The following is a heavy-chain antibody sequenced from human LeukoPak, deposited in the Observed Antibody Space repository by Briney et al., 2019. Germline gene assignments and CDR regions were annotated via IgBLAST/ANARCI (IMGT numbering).Heavy chain of an antibody. V-gene: IGHV1-69*13. J-gene: IGHJ1*01. D-gene: IGHD6-6*01. CDR2: IIPILGTA. Sequence: ASVKVSCKASGGTFSSYAISWVRQAPGQGLEWMGGIIPILGTANYAQKFQGRVTITADESTSTAYMELSSLRSEDTAVYYCARAKPLYSSSSTFQHWGQGTLVTVSS. CDR1: GGTFSSYA. CDR3: ARAKPLYSSSSTFQH.